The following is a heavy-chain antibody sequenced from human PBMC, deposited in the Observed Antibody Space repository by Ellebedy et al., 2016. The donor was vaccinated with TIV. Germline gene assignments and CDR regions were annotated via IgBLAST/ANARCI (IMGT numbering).Heavy chain of an antibody. J-gene: IGHJ6*02. CDR1: GFTFSPYD. Sequence: GESLKISCAASGFTFSPYDMDWVRQAPGKGLEWVSSVSGSGAGTSYADSVQGRFTISRDNSKNTVFLQMNSLRAEDTAVYYCAKRGFLYYYGMDVWGQGTTVTVSS. CDR2: VSGSGAGT. V-gene: IGHV3-23*01. D-gene: IGHD2-15*01. CDR3: AKRGFLYYYGMDV.